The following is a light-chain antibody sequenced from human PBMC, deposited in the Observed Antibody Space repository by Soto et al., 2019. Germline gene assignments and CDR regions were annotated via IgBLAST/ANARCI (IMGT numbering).Light chain of an antibody. CDR2: KAS. CDR3: QQYNSYRWT. J-gene: IGKJ1*01. Sequence: DIQMTQSPSTLSASVGDRVTITCRASQSISSWLAWYQQKPGKAPKLLIYKASGLNSGVPSRFSGSGSGTEFTLTISSLQPDDFATYYCQQYNSYRWTFGQGTKVDIK. V-gene: IGKV1-5*03. CDR1: QSISSW.